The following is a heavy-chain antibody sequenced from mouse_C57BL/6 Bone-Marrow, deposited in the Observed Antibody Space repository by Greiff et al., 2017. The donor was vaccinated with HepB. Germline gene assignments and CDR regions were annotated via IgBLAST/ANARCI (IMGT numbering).Heavy chain of an antibody. CDR1: GFNIKDDY. D-gene: IGHD1-1*01. CDR3: TTTLNYYGSSYWFAY. Sequence: EVKLQESGAELVRPGASVKLSCTASGFNIKDDYMHWVKQRPEQGLEWIGWIDPENGDTEYASKFQGKATITADTSSNTAYLQLSSLTSEDTAVYYCTTTLNYYGSSYWFAYWGQGTLVTVSA. J-gene: IGHJ3*01. V-gene: IGHV14-4*01. CDR2: IDPENGDT.